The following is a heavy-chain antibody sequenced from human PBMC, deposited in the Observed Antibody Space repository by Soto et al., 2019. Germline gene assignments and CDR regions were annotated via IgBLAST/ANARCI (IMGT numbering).Heavy chain of an antibody. V-gene: IGHV3-30*18. Sequence: GGSLRLSCSVSGFTFRSHTMHWVRQAPGKGLEWVALISFDGSKMFYDDSVRSRVSISRDSSMDTLYLQMNSLRPEDTGTYYCAKDYYAGEMGWGYCFDYWGQGTLVTVSS. J-gene: IGHJ4*02. D-gene: IGHD3-22*01. CDR2: ISFDGSKM. CDR1: GFTFRSHT. CDR3: AKDYYAGEMGWGYCFDY.